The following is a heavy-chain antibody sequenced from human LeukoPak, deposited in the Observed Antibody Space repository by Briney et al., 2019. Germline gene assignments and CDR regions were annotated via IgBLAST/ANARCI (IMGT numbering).Heavy chain of an antibody. D-gene: IGHD3-10*01. Sequence: SETLSLTCTVSGVSISSCYWGWIRQPPGKGLEWIGSIYFSGGTYYNASLKSRVTISVDTSKNQFSLKLSSVTAADTAVYYCARQTGSGLFSLPGGQGTLVTVSS. CDR2: IYFSGGT. V-gene: IGHV4-39*01. J-gene: IGHJ4*02. CDR1: GVSISSCY. CDR3: ARQTGSGLFSLP.